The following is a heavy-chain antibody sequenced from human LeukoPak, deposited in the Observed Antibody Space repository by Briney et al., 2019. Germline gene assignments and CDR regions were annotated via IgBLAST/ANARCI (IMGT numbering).Heavy chain of an antibody. J-gene: IGHJ4*02. CDR1: GFTFDDYA. Sequence: GRSLRLSCAASGFTFDDYAMHWVRQAPGKGLEWVSGISWNSGSIGYADSVKGRFTISRDNAKNSLYLQMNSLRAEDTAVYYCAKDQSWSGSYFYDYWGQGTLVTVSP. D-gene: IGHD3-3*01. CDR2: ISWNSGSI. V-gene: IGHV3-9*01. CDR3: AKDQSWSGSYFYDY.